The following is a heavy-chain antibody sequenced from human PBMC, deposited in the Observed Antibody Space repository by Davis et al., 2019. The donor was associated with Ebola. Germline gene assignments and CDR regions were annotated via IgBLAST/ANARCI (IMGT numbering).Heavy chain of an antibody. J-gene: IGHJ4*02. Sequence: GESLKISCAASGFSFSSYTMSWVRQAPGKGLEWVGRIKSKTDGGTTDYAAPVKGRFTISRDDSKNTLYLQMNSLRAEDTAVYYCARRSGDYWGQGTLVTVSS. D-gene: IGHD3-3*01. CDR1: GFSFSSYT. CDR2: IKSKTDGGTT. V-gene: IGHV3-15*01. CDR3: ARRSGDY.